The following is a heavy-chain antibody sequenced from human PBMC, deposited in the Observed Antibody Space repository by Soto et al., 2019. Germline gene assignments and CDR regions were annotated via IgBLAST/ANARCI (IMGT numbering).Heavy chain of an antibody. V-gene: IGHV4-59*08. CDR3: ARRYGSSFDY. Sequence: TSDTLSLTCTVSGGSISSYYWSWIRQPPGKGLEWIGYIYYSGSTNYNPSLKSRVTISVDTSKNQFSLKLSSVTAADTAVYYCARRYGSSFDYWGQGTLVTVSS. CDR1: GGSISSYY. D-gene: IGHD1-1*01. J-gene: IGHJ4*02. CDR2: IYYSGST.